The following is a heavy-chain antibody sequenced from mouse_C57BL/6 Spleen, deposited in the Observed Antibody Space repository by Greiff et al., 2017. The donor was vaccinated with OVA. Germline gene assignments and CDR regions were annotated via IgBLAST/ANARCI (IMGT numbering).Heavy chain of an antibody. D-gene: IGHD2-3*01. J-gene: IGHJ2*01. V-gene: IGHV3-6*01. Sequence: EVQLQQSGPGLVKPSQSLSLTCSVTGYSITSGYYWNWIRQFPGNKLEWMGYIGYDGSNNYNPSLKNRISITRDTSKNQFFLKLNSVTTEDTATYYCARKGDGYSFDYWGQGTTLTVSS. CDR1: GYSITSGYY. CDR3: ARKGDGYSFDY. CDR2: IGYDGSN.